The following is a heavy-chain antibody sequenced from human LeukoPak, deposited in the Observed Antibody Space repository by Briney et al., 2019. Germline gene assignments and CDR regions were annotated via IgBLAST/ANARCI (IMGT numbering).Heavy chain of an antibody. Sequence: SETLSLTCAVSGGSISSNSYYWGWVRQSPGKGLEWIGAIYYSGNTYYSASLKSRVTISADTSKNQFSLNLSAVTAADAATYYCARHVATNYYYNYYGLDVWGQGTTVTVSS. V-gene: IGHV4-39*01. CDR3: ARHVATNYYYNYYGLDV. CDR1: GGSISSNSYY. CDR2: IYYSGNT. J-gene: IGHJ6*02.